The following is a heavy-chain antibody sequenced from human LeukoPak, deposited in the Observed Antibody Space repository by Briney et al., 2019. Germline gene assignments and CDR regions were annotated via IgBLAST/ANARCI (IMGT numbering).Heavy chain of an antibody. Sequence: GSLRLSCAASGFNFSSHGLQWVRQAPGQGLEWVAVISYDGSNKYYADSVKGRFTISRDNSKNTLYLQMNSLRAEDTAVYYCANGPWRYWGQGTLVTVSS. CDR3: ANGPWRY. CDR1: GFNFSSHG. J-gene: IGHJ4*02. V-gene: IGHV3-30*18. CDR2: ISYDGSNK.